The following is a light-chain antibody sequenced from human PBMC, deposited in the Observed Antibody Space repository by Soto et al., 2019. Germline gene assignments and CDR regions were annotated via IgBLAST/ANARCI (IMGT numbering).Light chain of an antibody. CDR3: QQYNSYPWP. Sequence: DIHLTQSPSTLSASVGDRVTITCRASQSISSWLAWYQQKPGKAPKLLIYDASSLESGVPSRFSGSGSGTEFTLTISSLQPDDFATYYCQQYNSYPWPFGQRTMVDI. J-gene: IGKJ1*01. CDR2: DAS. V-gene: IGKV1-5*01. CDR1: QSISSW.